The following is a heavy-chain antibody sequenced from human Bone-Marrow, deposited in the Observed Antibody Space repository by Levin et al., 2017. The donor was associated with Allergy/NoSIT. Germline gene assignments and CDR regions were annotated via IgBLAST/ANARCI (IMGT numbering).Heavy chain of an antibody. D-gene: IGHD6-19*01. CDR3: ARQEAKWVVPKGAFDI. CDR1: GYSFTSYW. J-gene: IGHJ3*02. V-gene: IGHV5-51*01. CDR2: IYPGDSDT. Sequence: MSGGSLRLSCKGSGYSFTSYWIGWVRQMPGKGLEWMGIIYPGDSDTRYSPSFQVQVTISADKSISTAYLQWSSLKASDTAMYYCARQEAKWVVPKGAFDIWGQGTMVTVSS.